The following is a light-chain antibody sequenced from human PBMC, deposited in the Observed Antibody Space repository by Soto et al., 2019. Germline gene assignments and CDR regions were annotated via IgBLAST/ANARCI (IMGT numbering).Light chain of an antibody. J-gene: IGLJ1*01. CDR3: CSYAGSSTYV. CDR1: SSDIGSYNL. Sequence: QSALTQPASVSGSPGQSITISCTRTSSDIGSYNLVSWYQHHPGKAPKFLIYEGTKRPSGVSSRFSGSKSANTASLTISGLQAEDEAYYYCCSYAGSSTYVFGTGTKVTVL. CDR2: EGT. V-gene: IGLV2-23*01.